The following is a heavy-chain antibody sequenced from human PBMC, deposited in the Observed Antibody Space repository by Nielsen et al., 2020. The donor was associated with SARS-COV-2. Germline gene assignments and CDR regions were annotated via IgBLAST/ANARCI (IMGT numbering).Heavy chain of an antibody. J-gene: IGHJ5*02. CDR3: ARDRNHRYCSGGSCFPNWFDP. CDR2: INPNSGGT. V-gene: IGHV1-2*02. CDR1: GYTFTGYY. D-gene: IGHD2-15*01. Sequence: ASVKVSCKASGYTFTGYYMHWVRQAPGQGLEWMGWINPNSGGTNYAQKFQGRVTMTRDTSISTAYMELSRLRSDDTAVYYCARDRNHRYCSGGSCFPNWFDPWGQGTLVTVSS.